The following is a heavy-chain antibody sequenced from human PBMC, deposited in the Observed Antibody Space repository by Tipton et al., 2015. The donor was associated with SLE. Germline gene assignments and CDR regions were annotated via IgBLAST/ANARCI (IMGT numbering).Heavy chain of an antibody. CDR3: ARGGLTLFGMVTSDY. V-gene: IGHV4-38-2*02. CDR1: GFSIRHGYS. J-gene: IGHJ4*02. Sequence: TLSLTCPVSGFSIRHGYSWGWIRQPPGKGLEWIGRLYPTGNTHYKPSLKSRGAMSVDKSKNELSLKVNSVTAADTAVYYCARGGLTLFGMVTSDYWGQGTLVTVSS. CDR2: LYPTGNT. D-gene: IGHD3-3*01.